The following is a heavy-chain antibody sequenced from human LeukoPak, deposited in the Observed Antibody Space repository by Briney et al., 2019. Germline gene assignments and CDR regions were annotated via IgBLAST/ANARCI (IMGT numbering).Heavy chain of an antibody. V-gene: IGHV4-4*07. Sequence: SETLSLTCTVSGGSISSYYWSWIRQPAGKGLEWIGRIYTSGSTNYNPSLKSRVTMSVDTSKNQFSLKLTSVTAADTALYCCVTTKLYCSCGSYYSSPDYWGQGTLVTVSS. CDR2: IYTSGST. CDR3: VTTKLYCSCGSYYSSPDY. J-gene: IGHJ4*02. CDR1: GGSISSYY. D-gene: IGHD2-15*01.